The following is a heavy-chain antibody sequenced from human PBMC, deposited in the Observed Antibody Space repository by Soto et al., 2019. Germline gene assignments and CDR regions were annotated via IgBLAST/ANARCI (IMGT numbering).Heavy chain of an antibody. D-gene: IGHD5-12*01. Sequence: DVQLVESGGVVVQPGGSLRLSCAASGFTFDDYTMHWVRQAPGKGLEWVSLISWDGGSTYYADSVKGRFTISRDNSKNSLYLQMNSLRTEDTALYYCARRGATIPLDYWGQGTLVTVSS. CDR2: ISWDGGST. CDR1: GFTFDDYT. CDR3: ARRGATIPLDY. J-gene: IGHJ4*02. V-gene: IGHV3-43*01.